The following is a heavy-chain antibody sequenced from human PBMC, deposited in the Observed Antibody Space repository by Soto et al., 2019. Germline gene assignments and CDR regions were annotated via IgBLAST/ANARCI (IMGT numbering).Heavy chain of an antibody. J-gene: IGHJ6*02. CDR1: GYNFATDW. V-gene: IGHV5-51*01. Sequence: GDSLKISCKGSGYNFATDWIGWVRQMPGKGLEWMGIIYPADSDTRYSPSSQGQVTISADKSISTAYLQWSSLKASDTAMYYCARYWHSYSLNYYRGMDVWGQGTTVTVS. CDR2: IYPADSDT. CDR3: ARYWHSYSLNYYRGMDV. D-gene: IGHD5-18*01.